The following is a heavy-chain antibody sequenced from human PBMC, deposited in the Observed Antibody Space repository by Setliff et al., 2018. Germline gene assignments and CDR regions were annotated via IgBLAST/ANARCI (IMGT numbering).Heavy chain of an antibody. CDR2: TYYTGTT. V-gene: IGHV4-39*07. CDR3: ARSFSRREKFLLDY. Sequence: SETLSLTCNVSGGSINNNNFYWGWIRQPPGKGLEWIGSTYYTGTTYYNPSLKSRVSISMDTSKNQFSLKVSSVTAADTAVYYCARSFSRREKFLLDYWGQGALVTVSS. CDR1: GGSINNNNFY. J-gene: IGHJ4*02.